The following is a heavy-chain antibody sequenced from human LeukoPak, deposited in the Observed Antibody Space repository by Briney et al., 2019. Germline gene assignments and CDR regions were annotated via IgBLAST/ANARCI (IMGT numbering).Heavy chain of an antibody. V-gene: IGHV4-34*01. CDR2: VNQSGNT. CDR1: GGSFSGHY. CDR3: ARGMVD. D-gene: IGHD2-8*01. J-gene: IGHJ4*02. Sequence: SETLSLTCVVYGGSFSGHYWSWIRQPPGKGLEWIGEVNQSGNTNYNPSLKSRLTISVDTSTKQFSPQLSSVTAADTGVYYCARGMVDWGQGTLVIVSS.